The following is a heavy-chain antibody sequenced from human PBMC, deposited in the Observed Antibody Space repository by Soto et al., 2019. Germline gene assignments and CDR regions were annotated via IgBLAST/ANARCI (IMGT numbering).Heavy chain of an antibody. CDR3: ARVRTVNYYGMDV. CDR1: GFSLSNYW. J-gene: IGHJ6*02. CDR2: IKQDGSEI. Sequence: GGSLRLSCAASGFSLSNYWMSWVRQAPGKGLEWVANIKQDGSEIYYVDSVKGRFTISRDNAKNSLFLQMNSLRAEDTAVYYCARVRTVNYYGMDVWGQGTTVTVS. V-gene: IGHV3-7*05.